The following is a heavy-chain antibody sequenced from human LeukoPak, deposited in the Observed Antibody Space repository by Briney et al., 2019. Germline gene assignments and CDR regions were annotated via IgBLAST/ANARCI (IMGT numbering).Heavy chain of an antibody. CDR3: ASAGYSSSWYALG. CDR2: ISSSGSTI. CDR1: GFTFSSYS. V-gene: IGHV3-48*04. Sequence: PGGSLRLSCAASGFTFSSYSMNWVRQAPGKGLEWVSYISSSGSTIYYADSVKGRFTISRDNAKNSLYLQMNSLRAEDTAVYYCASAGYSSSWYALGWGQGTLVTVSS. J-gene: IGHJ4*02. D-gene: IGHD6-13*01.